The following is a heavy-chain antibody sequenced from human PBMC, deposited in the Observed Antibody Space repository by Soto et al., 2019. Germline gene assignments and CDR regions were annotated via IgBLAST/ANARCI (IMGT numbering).Heavy chain of an antibody. V-gene: IGHV3-30*18. CDR3: AKDRRIAAAGRGYYYYYYGMDV. D-gene: IGHD6-13*01. CDR1: GFTFGSYG. Sequence: GGSLRLSCAASGFTFGSYGVHWVRQAPGKGLEWVAVISYDGSNKYYADSVKGRFTISRDNSKNTLYLQMNSLRAEDTAVYYCAKDRRIAAAGRGYYYYYYGMDVWGQGTTVTVSS. J-gene: IGHJ6*02. CDR2: ISYDGSNK.